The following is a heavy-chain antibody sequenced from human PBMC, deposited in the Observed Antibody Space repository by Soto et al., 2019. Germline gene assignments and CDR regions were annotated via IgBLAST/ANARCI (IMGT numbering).Heavy chain of an antibody. D-gene: IGHD6-19*01. J-gene: IGHJ6*02. CDR3: ARPDNSGWYPPYYYYGMDV. CDR1: GLTFSSYA. Sequence: QVQLVESGGGVVQPGRSMRLSCAASGLTFSSYAMHWVRQAPGKGLEWVAVISYDGSNKYYADSVKGRFTISRDNSKNTLYLQMNSLRAEDTAVYYCARPDNSGWYPPYYYYGMDVWCQGTTVTVSS. CDR2: ISYDGSNK. V-gene: IGHV3-30-3*01.